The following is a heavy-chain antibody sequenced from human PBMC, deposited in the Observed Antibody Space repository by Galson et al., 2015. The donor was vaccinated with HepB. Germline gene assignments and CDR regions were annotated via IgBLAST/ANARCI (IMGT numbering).Heavy chain of an antibody. J-gene: IGHJ4*02. Sequence: SLRLSCAASGFTFSSYSMNWVRQAPGKGLEWVSSISSSSSYIYYADSVKGRFTISRDNAKNSLYLQMNSLRAEDTAVYYCARVVYGTGPSDYWGQGTLVTVSS. CDR2: ISSSSSYI. CDR3: ARVVYGTGPSDY. V-gene: IGHV3-21*01. D-gene: IGHD3/OR15-3a*01. CDR1: GFTFSSYS.